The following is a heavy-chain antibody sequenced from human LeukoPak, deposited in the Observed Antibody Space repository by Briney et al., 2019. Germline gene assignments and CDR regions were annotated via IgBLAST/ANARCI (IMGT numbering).Heavy chain of an antibody. CDR2: IKQDGSEK. CDR3: ARGVRASIAARFVFDP. V-gene: IGHV3-7*01. Sequence: GGSLRLSCAASGFTFSTYWMSWVRQAPGKGLEWVANIKQDGSEKYYVDSVKGRFTISRDNAKNSLYLQMNSLRAEDTAVYYCARGVRASIAARFVFDPWGQGTLVTVSS. D-gene: IGHD6-6*01. CDR1: GFTFSTYW. J-gene: IGHJ5*02.